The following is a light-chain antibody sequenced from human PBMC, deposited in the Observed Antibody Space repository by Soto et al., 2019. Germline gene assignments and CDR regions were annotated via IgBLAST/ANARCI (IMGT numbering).Light chain of an antibody. V-gene: IGLV2-14*01. CDR2: EVR. Sequence: QSVLTQPASVSGSPGQSITISCTGTRSDGGGYNYISWYQHHPGKAPKLMIYEVRNRPSGASTRFSGSKSGSTASVTISGLQAEDEADYYCSSYAGSNSSVFGTAT. CDR3: SSYAGSNSSV. J-gene: IGLJ1*01. CDR1: RSDGGGYNY.